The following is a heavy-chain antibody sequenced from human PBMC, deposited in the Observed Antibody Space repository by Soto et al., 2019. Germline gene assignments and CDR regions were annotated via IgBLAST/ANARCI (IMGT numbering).Heavy chain of an antibody. D-gene: IGHD6-6*01. CDR3: ARFKYSSSPDYYYYCYGMDV. CDR1: GGTFSSYA. Sequence: SVKVSRKASGGTFSSYAISWVRQAPGQGLEWMGGIIPIFGKANYAQKFQGRVTITADKSTSTDYMELSSLRSEDTAVYYCARFKYSSSPDYYYYCYGMDVWGQGTTVTVSS. J-gene: IGHJ6*02. CDR2: IIPIFGKA. V-gene: IGHV1-69*06.